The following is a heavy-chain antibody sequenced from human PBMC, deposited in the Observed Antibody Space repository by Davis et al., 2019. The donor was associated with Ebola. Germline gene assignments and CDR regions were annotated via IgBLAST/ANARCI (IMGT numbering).Heavy chain of an antibody. Sequence: GESLKIPCAASGFTFSRYWMHWVRQASGKGLEWVGRIRSKANSYATAYAASVKGRFTISRDDSKNTAYLQMNSLKTEDTAMYYCTSTVTTGQSDYWGQGTLVTVSS. CDR2: IRSKANSYAT. J-gene: IGHJ4*02. V-gene: IGHV3-73*01. CDR1: GFTFSRYW. CDR3: TSTVTTGQSDY. D-gene: IGHD4-17*01.